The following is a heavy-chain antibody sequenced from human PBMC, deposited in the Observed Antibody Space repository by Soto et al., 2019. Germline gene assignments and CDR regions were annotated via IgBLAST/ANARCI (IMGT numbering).Heavy chain of an antibody. CDR1: GFTFSSYA. Sequence: GGSLRLSCAASGFTFSSYAMHWVRQAPGKGLEWVAVISYDGSNKYYADSVKGRFTISRDNSKNTLYLQMNSLRAEDTAVYYCARAFDPWLEGGVDYWGQGTLVTVSS. CDR2: ISYDGSNK. V-gene: IGHV3-30-3*01. D-gene: IGHD6-19*01. CDR3: ARAFDPWLEGGVDY. J-gene: IGHJ4*02.